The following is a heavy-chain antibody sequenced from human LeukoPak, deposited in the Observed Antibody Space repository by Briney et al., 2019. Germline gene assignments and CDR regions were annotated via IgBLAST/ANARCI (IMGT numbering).Heavy chain of an antibody. D-gene: IGHD4-17*01. CDR3: ARGDYGDYCFHY. CDR1: GFTFSSSW. Sequence: GGSLRLSCAASGFTFSSSWMSWVRQAPGKGLEWVANIKEDGSEKYYVDSVKGRYTISRDNAKNSLYLQMNSLRAEDTAVYYCARGDYGDYCFHYWGQGTLVTVSS. J-gene: IGHJ4*02. V-gene: IGHV3-7*04. CDR2: IKEDGSEK.